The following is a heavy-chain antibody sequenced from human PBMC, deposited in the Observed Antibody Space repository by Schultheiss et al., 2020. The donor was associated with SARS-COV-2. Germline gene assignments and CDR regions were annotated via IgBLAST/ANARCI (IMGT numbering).Heavy chain of an antibody. J-gene: IGHJ6*02. D-gene: IGHD3-9*01. Sequence: SETLSLTCTVSGGSISSGGYYWSWIRQPPGKGLEWIGYIYYSGSTNYNPSLKSRVTMSVDTSKNQFSLKLSSVTAADTAVYYCASITISPPLYGMDVWGQGTTVTVSS. CDR1: GGSISSGGYY. CDR2: IYYSGST. CDR3: ASITISPPLYGMDV. V-gene: IGHV4-61*08.